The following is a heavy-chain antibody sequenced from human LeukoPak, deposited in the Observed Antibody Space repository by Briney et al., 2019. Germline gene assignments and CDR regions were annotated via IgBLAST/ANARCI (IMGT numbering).Heavy chain of an antibody. CDR1: GYTFTGYY. J-gene: IGHJ4*02. V-gene: IGHV1-2*06. Sequence: ASVKVSCKASGYTFTGYYMHWVRQAPGQGLEWMGRINPNSGGTNYAQEFQGRVTMTRDTSISTAYMELSRLRSDDTAVYYCARAKYYYDSSGYSYYFDYWGQGTLVTVSS. CDR3: ARAKYYYDSSGYSYYFDY. D-gene: IGHD3-22*01. CDR2: INPNSGGT.